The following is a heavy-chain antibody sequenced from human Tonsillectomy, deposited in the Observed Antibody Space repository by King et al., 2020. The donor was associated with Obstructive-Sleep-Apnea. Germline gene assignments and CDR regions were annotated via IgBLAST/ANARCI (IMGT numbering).Heavy chain of an antibody. CDR3: AGGPTWYYFDC. CDR1: GGSISSYY. V-gene: IGHV4-59*01. Sequence: QLQESGPGLVKPSETLSLTCTVSGGSISSYYWSWIRQPPGRGLEWLGYIFYSGCTNYNPSLNSRVTLSVATSKNQYPLKLSSVTAALTAVYYCAGGPTWYYFDCWVQATLATVSS. D-gene: IGHD6-13*01. CDR2: IFYSGCT. J-gene: IGHJ4*02.